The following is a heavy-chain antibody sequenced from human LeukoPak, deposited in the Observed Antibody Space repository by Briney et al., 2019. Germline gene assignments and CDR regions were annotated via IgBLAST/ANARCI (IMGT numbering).Heavy chain of an antibody. Sequence: PSETLSLTCTVSGGPISSGGYYWSWIRQHPGKGLEWIGYIYYSGSTYYNPSLKSRVTISVDTSKNQFSLKLSSVTAADTAVYYCARHMGSGTGYRTAFDYWGQGTLVTVSS. V-gene: IGHV4-31*03. CDR2: IYYSGST. CDR1: GGPISSGGYY. D-gene: IGHD3-9*01. CDR3: ARHMGSGTGYRTAFDY. J-gene: IGHJ4*02.